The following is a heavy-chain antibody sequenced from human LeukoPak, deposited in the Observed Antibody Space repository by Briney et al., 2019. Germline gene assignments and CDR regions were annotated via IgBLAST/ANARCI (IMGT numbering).Heavy chain of an antibody. V-gene: IGHV3-74*03. J-gene: IGHJ4*02. CDR1: GFTFSSYA. D-gene: IGHD4-23*01. CDR2: IKTDGSMT. Sequence: GGSLRLSCAASGFTFSSYAMSWVRQAPGKGLVWVSHIKTDGSMTKNADSLKGRFTISRDNAKNTLYLQMNSLRAEDTAVYYCARGGYSPVDYWGQGTLVTVSS. CDR3: ARGGYSPVDY.